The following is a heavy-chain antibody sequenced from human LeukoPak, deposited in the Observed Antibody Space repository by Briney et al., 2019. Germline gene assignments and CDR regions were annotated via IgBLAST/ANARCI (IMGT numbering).Heavy chain of an antibody. CDR3: ARVVGIAAAGAGY. CDR1: GYTFTSYA. V-gene: IGHV1-3*01. CDR2: INAGNGNT. D-gene: IGHD6-13*01. Sequence: GGSLRLSCAASGYTFTSYAMHWVRQAPGQRLEWVGWINAGNGNTKYSQKFQGRVTITRDTSASTAYMELSRLRSEDTAVYYCARVVGIAAAGAGYWGQGTLVTVSS. J-gene: IGHJ4*02.